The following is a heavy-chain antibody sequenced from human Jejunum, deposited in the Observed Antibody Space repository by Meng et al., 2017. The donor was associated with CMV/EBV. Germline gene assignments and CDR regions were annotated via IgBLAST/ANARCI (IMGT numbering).Heavy chain of an antibody. Sequence: SCAASGFTFSNFHMNWVRQAPGQGLAWVAYISGGGLPKYYADSMKGRITISRDNAKNSLYLQIDNVGVDDTAVYYCAKGKSYFFEYWGPGALVTVSS. CDR1: GFTFSNFH. J-gene: IGHJ4*02. D-gene: IGHD3-10*01. V-gene: IGHV3-11*04. CDR3: AKGKSYFFEY. CDR2: ISGGGLPK.